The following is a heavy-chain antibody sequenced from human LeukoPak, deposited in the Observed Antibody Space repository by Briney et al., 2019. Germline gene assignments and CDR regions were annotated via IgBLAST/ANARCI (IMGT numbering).Heavy chain of an antibody. V-gene: IGHV3-30*02. J-gene: IGHJ6*03. CDR3: AKDGPSYYDYVWGSYRVGYMDV. CDR2: IRYDGSNK. D-gene: IGHD3-16*02. Sequence: RGSLRLSCVVSGFTFSSYGMHWVRQAPGKGLEWVAFIRYDGSNKYYADSVKGRFTISRDNSKNTLYLQMNSLRAEDTAVYYCAKDGPSYYDYVWGSYRVGYMDVWGKGTTVTISS. CDR1: GFTFSSYG.